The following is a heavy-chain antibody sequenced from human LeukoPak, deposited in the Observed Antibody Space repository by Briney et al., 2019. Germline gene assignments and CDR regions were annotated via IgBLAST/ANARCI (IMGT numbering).Heavy chain of an antibody. J-gene: IGHJ4*02. V-gene: IGHV4-4*07. CDR3: ARSPLSSSGWYRADY. D-gene: IGHD6-19*01. CDR2: IDGSGSS. CDR1: GGSIRLYY. Sequence: SETLSLICSVSGGSIRLYYWNWIRQSAGKGLEWIGRIDGSGSSTYSPSLGSRVTMSVDSSKSQISLKLISVTAAETAVYYCARSPLSSSGWYRADYWGQGLRVTVSS.